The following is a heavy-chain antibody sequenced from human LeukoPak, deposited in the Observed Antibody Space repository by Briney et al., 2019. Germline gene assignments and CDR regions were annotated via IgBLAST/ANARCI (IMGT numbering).Heavy chain of an antibody. CDR2: IYYSGST. Sequence: SETLSLTCTVSGGSISSYYWSWIRQPPGKGLEWIGYIYYSGSTNYNPSLKSRVTISVDTSKNQFSLKLSSVTAADTAVYYCARGSGSYDAFDIWGQGTVVTVSS. CDR1: GGSISSYY. D-gene: IGHD1-26*01. J-gene: IGHJ3*02. CDR3: ARGSGSYDAFDI. V-gene: IGHV4-59*01.